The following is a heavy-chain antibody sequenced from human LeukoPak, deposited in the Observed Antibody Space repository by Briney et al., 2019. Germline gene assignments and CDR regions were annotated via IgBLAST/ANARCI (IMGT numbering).Heavy chain of an antibody. V-gene: IGHV4-59*12. CDR3: ARKGASNWFDP. CDR1: GGSFSGYY. Sequence: SETLSLTCAVYGGSFSGYYWSWIRQPPGRGLEWIGYIEYSGSTTYNPSLKSRVSISLDTSKSQVSLKVTSLTVADTAVYYCARKGASNWFDPWGQGTLVTVSS. CDR2: IEYSGST. J-gene: IGHJ5*02. D-gene: IGHD1-26*01.